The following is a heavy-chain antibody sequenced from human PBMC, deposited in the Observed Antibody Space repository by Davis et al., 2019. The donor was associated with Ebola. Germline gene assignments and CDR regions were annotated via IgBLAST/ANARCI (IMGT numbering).Heavy chain of an antibody. J-gene: IGHJ6*02. V-gene: IGHV4-34*01. D-gene: IGHD3-10*01. Sequence: MPSETLSLTCTVSGGSISSYYWSWIRQPPGKGLEWIGEINHSGSTNYNPSLKSRVTISVDTSKNQFSLKLSSVTAADTAVYYCASIGRRYYGSGSRPSHYGMDVWGQGTTVTVSS. CDR3: ASIGRRYYGSGSRPSHYGMDV. CDR2: INHSGST. CDR1: GGSISSYY.